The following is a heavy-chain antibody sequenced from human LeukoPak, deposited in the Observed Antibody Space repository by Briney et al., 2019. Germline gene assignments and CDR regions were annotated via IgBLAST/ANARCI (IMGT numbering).Heavy chain of an antibody. CDR3: ASLIAARRRGPSVFDY. V-gene: IGHV4-31*03. Sequence: PSQTLSLTCTVSGGPISSGGYYWSWIRQHPGKGLEWIGYIYYSGSTYYNPSLKSRVTISVDTSKNQFSLKLSSVAAADTAVYYCASLIAARRRGPSVFDYWGQGTLVTVSS. CDR1: GGPISSGGYY. J-gene: IGHJ4*02. D-gene: IGHD6-6*01. CDR2: IYYSGST.